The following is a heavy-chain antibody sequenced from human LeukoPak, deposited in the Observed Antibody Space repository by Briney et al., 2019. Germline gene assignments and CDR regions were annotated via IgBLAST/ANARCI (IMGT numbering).Heavy chain of an antibody. D-gene: IGHD2-15*01. CDR2: IIPILGIA. V-gene: IGHV1-69*04. Sequence: ASVKVSCKASGGTFSSYTISWVRQAPGQGLEWMGRIIPILGIANYAQKFQGRVTITADKSTGTAYMELSSLRSEDTAVYYCAREDIVVVVAATRGHWFDPWGQGTLVTVSS. CDR1: GGTFSSYT. CDR3: AREDIVVVVAATRGHWFDP. J-gene: IGHJ5*02.